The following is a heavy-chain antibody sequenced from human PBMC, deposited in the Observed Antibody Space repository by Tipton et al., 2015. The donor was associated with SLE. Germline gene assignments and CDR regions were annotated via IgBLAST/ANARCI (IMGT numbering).Heavy chain of an antibody. Sequence: LRLSCTVSGGSISSHYWSWIRQPPGKGLEWIGYIYYSGSTNYNPSLKSRVTISVDTSKNQFSLKLTSVTAADTAVYYCASSNYYDSSGLSRSFDYWGQGTLVTVSS. CDR3: ASSNYYDSSGLSRSFDY. D-gene: IGHD3-22*01. CDR1: GGSISSHY. V-gene: IGHV4-59*08. J-gene: IGHJ4*02. CDR2: IYYSGST.